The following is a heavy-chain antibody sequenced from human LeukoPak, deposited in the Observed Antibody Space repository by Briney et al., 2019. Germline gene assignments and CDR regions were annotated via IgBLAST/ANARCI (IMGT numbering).Heavy chain of an antibody. CDR1: GGSISSYY. CDR3: ARDFRAGGDAFDI. CDR2: IYYSGST. V-gene: IGHV4-59*01. Sequence: PSETLSLTCTVSGGSISSYYWSWIRQPPGKGLEWIGYIYYSGSTNYNPSLKSRVTISVDTSKNQFSLKLSSVTAADTAVYYCARDFRAGGDAFDIWGQGTMVTVSS. J-gene: IGHJ3*02.